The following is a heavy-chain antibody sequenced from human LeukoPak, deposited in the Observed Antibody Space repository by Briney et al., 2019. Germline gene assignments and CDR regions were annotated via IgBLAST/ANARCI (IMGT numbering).Heavy chain of an antibody. CDR2: INPSGGST. D-gene: IGHD1-26*01. V-gene: IGHV1-46*01. Sequence: ASVKVSCKASGGTFSSYAISWVRQAPGQGLEWMGIINPSGGSTSYAQKFQGRVTMTRDMSTSTVYMELSSLRSEDTAVYYCARAVGAPYFDYWGQGTLVTVSS. CDR1: GGTFSSYA. J-gene: IGHJ4*02. CDR3: ARAVGAPYFDY.